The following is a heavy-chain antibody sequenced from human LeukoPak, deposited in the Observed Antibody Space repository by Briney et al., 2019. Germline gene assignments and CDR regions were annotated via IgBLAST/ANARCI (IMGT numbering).Heavy chain of an antibody. CDR2: ISSSSSYI. V-gene: IGHV3-21*01. J-gene: IGHJ4*02. D-gene: IGHD3-10*01. Sequence: GGPLRHSCSASGFTHRSYIMHWLHPPPAKERDGVSSISSSSSYIYYADSVKGRFTISRDNAKNSLYLQMNSLRAEDTAVYYCARDRDYYGSGSSVDYWGQGTLVTVSS. CDR3: ARDRDYYGSGSSVDY. CDR1: GFTHRSYI.